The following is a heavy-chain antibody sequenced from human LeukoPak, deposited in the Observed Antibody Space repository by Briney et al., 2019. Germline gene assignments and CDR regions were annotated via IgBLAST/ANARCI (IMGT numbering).Heavy chain of an antibody. V-gene: IGHV3-21*01. CDR1: GFTFSSYS. CDR3: ARGRGERIAAAGGGI. Sequence: GGAPRLSCVASGFTFSSYSMKWGRQAPGEGVEGGSSISSSSSYIYYADSVKGRFTISRDNAKNSLYLQMNSLRAEDTAVYYCARGRGERIAAAGGGIWGQGTLVTVSS. D-gene: IGHD6-13*01. J-gene: IGHJ4*02. CDR2: ISSSSSYI.